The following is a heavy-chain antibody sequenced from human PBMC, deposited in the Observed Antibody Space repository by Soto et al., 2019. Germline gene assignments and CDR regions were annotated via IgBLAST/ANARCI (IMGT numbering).Heavy chain of an antibody. CDR2: ISGYNGDT. CDR1: GYTFTSYG. Sequence: QVQLVQSGAEVKKPGASVKVSCKASGYTFTSYGVSWVRQAPGQGLEWMGWISGYNGDTKYAQKLQGRVAMTTDTSTSTAYMELRSLRSYDTAVYYCARGMRIGSIPVFDYWGQGTLVTVSS. CDR3: ARGMRIGSIPVFDY. J-gene: IGHJ4*02. D-gene: IGHD2-15*01. V-gene: IGHV1-18*01.